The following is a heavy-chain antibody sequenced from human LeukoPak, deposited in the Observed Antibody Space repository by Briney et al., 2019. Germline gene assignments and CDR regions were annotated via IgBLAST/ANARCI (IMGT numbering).Heavy chain of an antibody. V-gene: IGHV4-31*03. CDR3: ASRRGSSGYYKRVIDY. CDR2: IYYSGST. CDR1: GGSISSGGYY. J-gene: IGHJ4*02. Sequence: SETLPLTCTVSGGSISSGGYYWSWIRQHPGKGLEWIGYIYYSGSTYHNPSLKSRVTISVDTSKNQFSLKLSSVTAADTAVYYCASRRGSSGYYKRVIDYWGQGTLVTVSS. D-gene: IGHD3-22*01.